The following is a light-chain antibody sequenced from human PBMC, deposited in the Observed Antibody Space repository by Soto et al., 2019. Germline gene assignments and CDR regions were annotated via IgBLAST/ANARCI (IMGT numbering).Light chain of an antibody. Sequence: QSALTQPHSASGSPGQSVTISCTGTSSDVGGYKYVAWYQQHPGKAPKLMIYEVSKRPSGVPDRFSGSKSGNTASLTVSGLQTEDEADDYCSSYAGSNNFVFGTGTKLTVL. V-gene: IGLV2-8*01. J-gene: IGLJ1*01. CDR1: SSDVGGYKY. CDR3: SSYAGSNNFV. CDR2: EVS.